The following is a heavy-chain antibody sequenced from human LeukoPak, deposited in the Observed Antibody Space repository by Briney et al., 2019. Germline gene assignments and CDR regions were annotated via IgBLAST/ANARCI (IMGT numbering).Heavy chain of an antibody. J-gene: IGHJ4*02. Sequence: GGSLRLSCAASGFTFSSYAMSWVRQAPGKGLEWVSAISGSGGSTYYADSVKGRFTISRDNSKNTLYLQMNSLRADDTAVYYCAKDRLGVSSLPDYWGQGTLVTVSS. CDR1: GFTFSSYA. CDR3: AKDRLGVSSLPDY. V-gene: IGHV3-23*01. CDR2: ISGSGGST. D-gene: IGHD2-8*01.